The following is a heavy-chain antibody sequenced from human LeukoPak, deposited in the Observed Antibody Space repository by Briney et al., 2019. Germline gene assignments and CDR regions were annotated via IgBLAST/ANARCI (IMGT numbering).Heavy chain of an antibody. CDR3: ARGGQGDSSGYYYGILDY. Sequence: SETLSLTCAVYGGSFSGYYWSWIRQPPGKGLEWIGEINHSGSTSYNPSLKSRVTISVDTSKNQFSLKLSSVTAADTAVYYCARGGQGDSSGYYYGILDYWGQGTLVTVSS. CDR1: GGSFSGYY. D-gene: IGHD3-22*01. V-gene: IGHV4-34*01. J-gene: IGHJ4*02. CDR2: INHSGST.